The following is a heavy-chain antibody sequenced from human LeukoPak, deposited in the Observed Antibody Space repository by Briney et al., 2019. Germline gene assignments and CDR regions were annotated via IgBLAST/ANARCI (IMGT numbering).Heavy chain of an antibody. J-gene: IGHJ5*02. CDR3: ARSSTLRYFDCDP. V-gene: IGHV4-34*01. CDR1: GGSFSGYY. D-gene: IGHD3-9*01. Sequence: PSETLSLTCAVYGGSFSGYYWSWIRQPPGKGLEWIGEINHSGSTNYNPSLKSRVTISVDTSKNQFSLKLSSVTAADTAVYYCARSSTLRYFDCDPWGQGTLVTVSS. CDR2: INHSGST.